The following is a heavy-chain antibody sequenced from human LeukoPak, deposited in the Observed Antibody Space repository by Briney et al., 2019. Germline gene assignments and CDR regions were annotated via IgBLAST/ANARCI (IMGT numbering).Heavy chain of an antibody. CDR3: AKLAVPGS. CDR1: GYSFADYC. J-gene: IGHJ4*02. Sequence: ASVKVSCKASGYSFADYCMHWVRQAPGQGLEWMGCMNPKSGDTKSASRFQGRVTMTSDTFISTAYMEMTRLTSDDTAVYYCAKLAVPGSWGQGTLVTVSS. D-gene: IGHD6-19*01. V-gene: IGHV1-2*02. CDR2: MNPKSGDT.